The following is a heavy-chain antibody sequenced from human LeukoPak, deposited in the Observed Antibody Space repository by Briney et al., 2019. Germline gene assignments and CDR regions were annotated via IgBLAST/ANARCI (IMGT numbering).Heavy chain of an antibody. CDR2: IIPIFGTA. D-gene: IGHD3-22*01. V-gene: IGHV1-69*05. CDR3: ARTVNYYDSSGPVFDY. CDR1: GGTFSSYA. J-gene: IGHJ4*02. Sequence: GASVKVSCKASGGTFSSYAISWVRQAPGQGLEWRGGIIPIFGTANYAQKFQGRVTITTDESTSTAYMELSSLRSEDTAVYYCARTVNYYDSSGPVFDYWGQGTLVTVSS.